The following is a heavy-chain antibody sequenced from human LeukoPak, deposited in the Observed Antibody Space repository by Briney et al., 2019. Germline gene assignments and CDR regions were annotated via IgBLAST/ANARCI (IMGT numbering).Heavy chain of an antibody. Sequence: PSQTLSLTCTVSGGSISSGSYYWSWIRQPAGKGLEWIGRIYTSGSTNYNPSLKSRVTISVDTSKNQFSLKLSSVTAADTAVYYCARVIGRDWFDPWGQGTLVTVSS. J-gene: IGHJ5*02. V-gene: IGHV4-61*02. CDR2: IYTSGST. CDR1: GGSISSGSYY. CDR3: ARVIGRDWFDP. D-gene: IGHD2/OR15-2a*01.